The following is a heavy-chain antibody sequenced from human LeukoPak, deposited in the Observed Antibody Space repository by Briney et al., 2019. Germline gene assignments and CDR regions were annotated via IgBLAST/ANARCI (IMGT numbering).Heavy chain of an antibody. CDR1: GYTFTGYY. Sequence: ASVKVSCKASGYTFTGYYMHWVRQAPGQGLEWMGWINPNSGGTNYAQKFQGRVTMTRDTSISTAYMELSRLRSDDTAVYYCARGPGVHSYYYYYYMDVWGKGTTVTISS. D-gene: IGHD3-10*01. V-gene: IGHV1-2*02. J-gene: IGHJ6*03. CDR3: ARGPGVHSYYYYYYMDV. CDR2: INPNSGGT.